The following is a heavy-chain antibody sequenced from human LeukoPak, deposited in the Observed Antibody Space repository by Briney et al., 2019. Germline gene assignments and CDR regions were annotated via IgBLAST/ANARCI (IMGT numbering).Heavy chain of an antibody. D-gene: IGHD6-13*01. J-gene: IGHJ5*02. CDR1: GGTFSSYA. CDR2: IIPIFGIA. CDR3: ARVSGIAAAGWFDP. V-gene: IGHV1-69*04. Sequence: GASVKVSCKASGGTFSSYAISWVRQAPGQGLEWMGRIIPIFGIANYAQKFQGRVTITADKSTSTAYMELSSLRSEDTAVYYCARVSGIAAAGWFDPWGQGTLATVSS.